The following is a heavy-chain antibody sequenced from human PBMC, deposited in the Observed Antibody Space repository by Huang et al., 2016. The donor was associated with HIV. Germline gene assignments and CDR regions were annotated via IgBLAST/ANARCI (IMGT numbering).Heavy chain of an antibody. J-gene: IGHJ3*02. CDR3: ARTYYYDSSGVDPRRAFDI. CDR2: SKRDGRST. Sequence: EVQLEESGGGLVQPGGSLRLSCAASGFTFSSYWMHGVRQAPGKGVVWVSRSKRDGRSTSYAASVKGRFTISRDNAKNTLDLQMNSLRAEDTAVYYCARTYYYDSSGVDPRRAFDIWGQGTMVTVSS. V-gene: IGHV3-74*01. CDR1: GFTFSSYW. D-gene: IGHD3-22*01.